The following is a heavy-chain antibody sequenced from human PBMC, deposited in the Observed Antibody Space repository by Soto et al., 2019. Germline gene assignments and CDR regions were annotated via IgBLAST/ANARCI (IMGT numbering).Heavy chain of an antibody. D-gene: IGHD4-17*01. V-gene: IGHV4-4*02. CDR3: ARSSPVPLDS. J-gene: IGHJ4*02. CDR2: IYYSGST. Sequence: QVQLQELGPGLVKPSGTLSLTCAVSVGSITSTYWWSWVRHPQGKGLEWIGYIYYSGSTYYNPSLKRRVTMSIDTSKKQFSLKLTSVTAADTAVYYCARSSPVPLDSWGQGTLVTVSS. CDR1: VGSITSTYW.